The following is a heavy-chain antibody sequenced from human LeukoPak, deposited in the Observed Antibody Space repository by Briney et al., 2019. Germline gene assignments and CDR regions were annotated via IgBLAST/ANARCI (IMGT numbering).Heavy chain of an antibody. J-gene: IGHJ4*02. CDR2: IKSKTDGGTT. CDR1: GFTFSHAW. V-gene: IGHV3-15*01. CDR3: TTDRYYDAAYTT. D-gene: IGHD3-22*01. Sequence: GGSLRLSCAASGFTFSHAWMSWARQAPGKGLEWVGRIKSKTDGGTTDYASPVKGRFTISRDDSKNTLYLRMNTLNTEDTAVYYCTTDRYYDAAYTTWGQGTLVTVSS.